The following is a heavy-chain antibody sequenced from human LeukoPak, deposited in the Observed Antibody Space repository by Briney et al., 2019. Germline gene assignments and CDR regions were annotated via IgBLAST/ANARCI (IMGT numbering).Heavy chain of an antibody. CDR3: AKEDCSSTSCYRDYYYYGMDV. V-gene: IGHV4-34*01. Sequence: SETLSLTCAVYGGSFSGYYWSWIRQPPGKGLEWIGEINHSGSTNYNPSLKSRVTISVDTSKNQFSLKLSSVTAADTAVYYCAKEDCSSTSCYRDYYYYGMDVWGQGTTVTVSS. CDR1: GGSFSGYY. J-gene: IGHJ6*02. CDR2: INHSGST. D-gene: IGHD2-2*01.